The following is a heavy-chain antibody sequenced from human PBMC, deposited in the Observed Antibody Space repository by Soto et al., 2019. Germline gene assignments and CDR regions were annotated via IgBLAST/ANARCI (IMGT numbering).Heavy chain of an antibody. J-gene: IGHJ3*02. CDR3: TIGSWSGEVFDI. D-gene: IGHD2-21*01. CDR2: IIPMLGIR. Sequence: QVQLVQSGAEVKKPGSSVKVSCKDSGGTFSTYSMFWVRQAPGQGLEWMGRIIPMLGIRNYAQRFQDRVTITADKYTATAHMELSSLRSEDTALYYCTIGSWSGEVFDIWGQGTMVTVPS. V-gene: IGHV1-69*02. CDR1: GGTFSTYS.